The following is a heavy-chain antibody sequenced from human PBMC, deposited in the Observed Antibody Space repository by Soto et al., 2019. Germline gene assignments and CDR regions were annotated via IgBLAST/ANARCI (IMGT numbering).Heavy chain of an antibody. Sequence: EVQLVESGGGLVKPGGSLRLSCAASGFTFSNAWMSWVRQAPGKGLEWVGCIKSKTDGGTTDYAAPVKGRFTISRDDSKNTLYLQMNSLKTEDTAVYYCTTESGEVGAMVDYWGQGTLVTVSS. CDR1: GFTFSNAW. J-gene: IGHJ4*02. CDR3: TTESGEVGAMVDY. D-gene: IGHD1-26*01. CDR2: IKSKTDGGTT. V-gene: IGHV3-15*01.